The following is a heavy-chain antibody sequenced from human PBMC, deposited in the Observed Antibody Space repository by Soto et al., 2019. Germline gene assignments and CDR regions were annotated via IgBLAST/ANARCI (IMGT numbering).Heavy chain of an antibody. D-gene: IGHD1-7*01. V-gene: IGHV5-10-1*01. CDR1: GYPFTTYL. J-gene: IGHJ5*02. Sequence: GKSLSFSCDASGYPFTTYLISCVRQMPGKGLEWMGAIDPRDSYTKYSPSFQGHVTISVDKSISTAYLQWNSLKASDTAIYYCAREKSDLELFNWLDPWGQGIPVTVSS. CDR3: AREKSDLELFNWLDP. CDR2: IDPRDSYT.